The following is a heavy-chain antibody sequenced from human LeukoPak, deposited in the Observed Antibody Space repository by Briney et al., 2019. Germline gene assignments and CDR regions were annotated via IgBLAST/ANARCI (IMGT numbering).Heavy chain of an antibody. CDR3: ARGLWFGESRPYYYDY. Sequence: PSETLSLTCAVCGGSFSGYYWSWLRQPPGKGLEWIGEINDSGSTNYNPSLKSRVTISVDTSMNQFSLKLSSVTAADTAEYYCARGLWFGESRPYYYDYWGQGNLVTVST. CDR1: GGSFSGYY. J-gene: IGHJ4*02. D-gene: IGHD3-10*01. V-gene: IGHV4-34*01. CDR2: INDSGST.